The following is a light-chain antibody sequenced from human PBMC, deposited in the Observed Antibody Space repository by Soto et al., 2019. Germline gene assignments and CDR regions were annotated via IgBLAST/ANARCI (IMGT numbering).Light chain of an antibody. CDR3: QKYNSAPFT. CDR2: AAS. J-gene: IGKJ3*01. CDR1: QAISNL. V-gene: IGKV1-27*01. Sequence: DIQMTQSPSSVSASVGDRVTITCRASQAISNLLAWYQQKPGEVPKVLIYAASTLQSGVPSRFSGSGSGTDFTLTITSLQPEDVATYYCQKYNSAPFTFGPGTKVDPK.